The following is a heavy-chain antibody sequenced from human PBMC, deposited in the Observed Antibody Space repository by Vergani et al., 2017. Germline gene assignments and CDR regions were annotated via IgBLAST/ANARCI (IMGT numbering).Heavy chain of an antibody. CDR1: GGTFSSYA. V-gene: IGHV1-69*12. D-gene: IGHD3-10*01. J-gene: IGHJ6*02. Sequence: QVQLVQSGAEVKKPGSSVKVSCKASGGTFSSYAISWVRQAPGQGLEWMGGIIPIFGTANYAQKFQGRVTITADESTSTAYMELGSLRSEDTAVYYCARGYYGSGSYYYYYYGMDVWGQGTTVTVSS. CDR2: IIPIFGTA. CDR3: ARGYYGSGSYYYYYYGMDV.